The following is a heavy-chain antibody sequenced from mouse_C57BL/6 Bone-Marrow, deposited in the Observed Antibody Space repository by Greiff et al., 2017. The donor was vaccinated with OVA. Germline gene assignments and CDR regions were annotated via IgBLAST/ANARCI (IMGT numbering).Heavy chain of an antibody. CDR3: ARERIFLFITTVVANWYFDV. J-gene: IGHJ1*03. CDR1: GFTFSSYA. Sequence: EVHLVESGGGLVKPGGSLKLSCAASGFTFSSYAMSWVRQTPEKRLEWVATISDGGSYTYYPDNVKGRFTISRDNAKNNLYLQMSHLKSEDTAMYYCARERIFLFITTVVANWYFDVWGTGTTVTVSS. CDR2: ISDGGSYT. V-gene: IGHV5-4*01. D-gene: IGHD1-1*01.